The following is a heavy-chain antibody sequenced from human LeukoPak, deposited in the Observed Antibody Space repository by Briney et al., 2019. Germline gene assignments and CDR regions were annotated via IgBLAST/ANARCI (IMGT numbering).Heavy chain of an antibody. V-gene: IGHV4-34*01. CDR2: INHSGST. CDR3: ARGRTYYDYVWGSYRYTGGIFDY. Sequence: SETLSLTCAVYGESFSGYYWSWIRQPPGKGLEWIGEINHSGSTNYNPSLKSRVTISVDTSKNQFSLRLSSVTAADTAVYYCARGRTYYDYVWGSYRYTGGIFDYWGQGTLVTVSS. J-gene: IGHJ4*02. CDR1: GESFSGYY. D-gene: IGHD3-16*02.